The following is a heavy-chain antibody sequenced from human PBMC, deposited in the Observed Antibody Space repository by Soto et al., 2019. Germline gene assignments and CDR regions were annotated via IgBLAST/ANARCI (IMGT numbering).Heavy chain of an antibody. CDR3: ARNIAARPYYFDY. V-gene: IGHV4-59*01. D-gene: IGHD6-6*01. CDR2: IYYSGST. CDR1: GGSISGYY. J-gene: IGHJ4*02. Sequence: SETLSLTCTVSGGSISGYYWSWVRQPPGKGLEWIGYIYYSGSTNYNPSLKSRVTISVDTSKNQFSLKLSSVTTADTAVYYCARNIAARPYYFDYWGQGTLVTVSS.